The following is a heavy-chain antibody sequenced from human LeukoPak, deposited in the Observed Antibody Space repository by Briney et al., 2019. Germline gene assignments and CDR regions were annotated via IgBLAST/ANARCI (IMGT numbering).Heavy chain of an antibody. V-gene: IGHV1-2*06. J-gene: IGHJ4*02. CDR3: VREPYSRSSDRHERTFDY. CDR1: GYSFTAHF. Sequence: ASVKVSCKASGYSFTAHFMHWIRQAPGQGPEWMGQSNADSLGTKYAPKFQGRVTMTRDTSIATPYMELTSLTSDDTAVYFCVREPYSRSSDRHERTFDYWGQGTLVTVSS. CDR2: SNADSLGT. D-gene: IGHD6-6*01.